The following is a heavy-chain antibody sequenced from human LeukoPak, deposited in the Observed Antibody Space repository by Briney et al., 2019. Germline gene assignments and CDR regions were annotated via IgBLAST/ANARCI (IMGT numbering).Heavy chain of an antibody. D-gene: IGHD6-13*01. CDR1: GYRFIDYW. V-gene: IGHV5-51*01. CDR3: ARRLIAAGGRKRYNWFDP. Sequence: GESLKISCKGSGYRFIDYWIGWVRQMPGKGLEWMGIIYPGDSDTRYSPSFQGQVTISADKSISTAYLQWSSLKASDTAMYYCARRLIAAGGRKRYNWFDPWGQGTLVTVSS. CDR2: IYPGDSDT. J-gene: IGHJ5*02.